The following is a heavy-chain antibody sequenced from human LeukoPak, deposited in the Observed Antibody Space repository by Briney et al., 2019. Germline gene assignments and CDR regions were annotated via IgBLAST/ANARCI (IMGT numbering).Heavy chain of an antibody. D-gene: IGHD1-26*01. CDR2: FDPEDGET. J-gene: IGHJ4*02. CDR3: AADQGSRSAPRLYY. CDR1: GYTLTELS. V-gene: IGHV1-24*01. Sequence: ASVKVSCKVSGYTLTELSMHWVRQAPGKGLEWMGGFDPEDGETIYAQKYQGRVTMTEDTSTDTAYMELSSLRSEDTAVYYCAADQGSRSAPRLYYWGQGTLVIVSS.